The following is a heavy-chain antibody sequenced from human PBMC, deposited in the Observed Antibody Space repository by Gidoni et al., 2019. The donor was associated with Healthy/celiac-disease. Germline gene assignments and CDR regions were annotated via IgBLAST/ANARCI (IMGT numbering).Heavy chain of an antibody. CDR2: IDPSGGST. CDR1: GYTFTSYY. J-gene: IGHJ4*02. D-gene: IGHD5-18*01. V-gene: IGHV1-46*01. Sequence: QVQLVQSGAEVKKPGASVKVSCKASGYTFTSYYMHWVRKAPGQGLEWKGIIDPSGGSTSNEKKFQGRVTMTRDTTTSKVYMELSSLRYEDTAVYYCAWGGVTALDYWGQGTLVTVSS. CDR3: AWGGVTALDY.